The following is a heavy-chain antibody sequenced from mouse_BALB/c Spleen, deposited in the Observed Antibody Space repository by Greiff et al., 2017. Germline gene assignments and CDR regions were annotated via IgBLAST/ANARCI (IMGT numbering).Heavy chain of an antibody. Sequence: QVHVKQSGAELAKPGASVKMSCKASGYTFTSYWMHWVKQRPGQGLEWIGYINPSTGYTEYNQKFKDKATLTADKSSSTAYMQLSSLTSEDSAVYYCARIFAYWGQGTLVTVSA. V-gene: IGHV1-7*01. CDR2: INPSTGYT. J-gene: IGHJ3*01. CDR1: GYTFTSYW. CDR3: ARIFAY.